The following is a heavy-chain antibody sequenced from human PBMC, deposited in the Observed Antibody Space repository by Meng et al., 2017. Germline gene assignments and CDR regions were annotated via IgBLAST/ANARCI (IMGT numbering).Heavy chain of an antibody. CDR2: IDYGGST. Sequence: QVQLQGSGPGLLRPSETLSLTCTVSGDSVTVGSHYWSWIRQPPGKGLEWIGYIDYGGSTSYNPSLRSRVTISVDTSNNQFSLKLSSVTAADTAVFYCARTRGDYYFDYWGQGTLVTVSS. D-gene: IGHD3-16*01. CDR3: ARTRGDYYFDY. V-gene: IGHV4-61*01. J-gene: IGHJ4*02. CDR1: GDSVTVGSHY.